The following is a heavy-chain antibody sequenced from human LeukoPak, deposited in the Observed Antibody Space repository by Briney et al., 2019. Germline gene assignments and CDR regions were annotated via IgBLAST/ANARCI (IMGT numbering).Heavy chain of an antibody. D-gene: IGHD6-19*01. J-gene: IGHJ4*02. Sequence: PGGSLRLSCAASGFTFSSYWMHWIRQAPGKGLVWVSRIHSDGIGTSYADSVRGRFTISRDNAKNTLYLQMNSLRIEDTAVYYCASGRGGQWPVYFDYWGQGALVTVSS. CDR3: ASGRGGQWPVYFDY. V-gene: IGHV3-74*01. CDR1: GFTFSSYW. CDR2: IHSDGIGT.